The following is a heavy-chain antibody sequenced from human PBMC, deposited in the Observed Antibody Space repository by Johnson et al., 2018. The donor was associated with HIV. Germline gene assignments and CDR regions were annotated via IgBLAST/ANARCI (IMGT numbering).Heavy chain of an antibody. J-gene: IGHJ3*02. D-gene: IGHD7-27*01. CDR3: ARGSGVCAFDI. CDR2: IRYDGSNT. CDR1: GFTLNSYG. Sequence: QVQLVESGGGVVQPGGSLRLSCAASGFTLNSYGMHWVRQAPGKGLEWVAFIRYDGSNTYYGDSMKGRLTISRDNSKNTLYLQMNSLRAEDTAVYYCARGSGVCAFDIWGQGTIVTVSS. V-gene: IGHV3-30*02.